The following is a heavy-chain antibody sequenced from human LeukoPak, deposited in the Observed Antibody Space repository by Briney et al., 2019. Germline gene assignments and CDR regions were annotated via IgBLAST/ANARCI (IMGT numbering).Heavy chain of an antibody. Sequence: PGGSLRLSCAASGFTFSSYSMNWVRQAPGKGLEWISYITGTSTTTHYADSVKGRFTISRDNAYNSLYLQINSLRVEDTAVYYCVRDPDSLDYWGQGTLVTVSS. V-gene: IGHV3-48*01. CDR2: ITGTSTTT. J-gene: IGHJ4*02. CDR3: VRDPDSLDY. D-gene: IGHD3-22*01. CDR1: GFTFSSYS.